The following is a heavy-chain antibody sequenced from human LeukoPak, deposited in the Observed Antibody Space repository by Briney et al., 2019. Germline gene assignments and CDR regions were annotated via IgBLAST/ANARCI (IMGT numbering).Heavy chain of an antibody. CDR2: ISSSSSYI. CDR3: ASGYDCSGGSCYPKNFDY. Sequence: GGSLRLSCAASGFTFSSYWMTWVRQAPGKGLEWVSSISSSSSYIYYADSVKGRFTISRDNAKNSLYLQMNSLRAEDTAVYYCASGYDCSGGSCYPKNFDYWGQGTLVTVSS. CDR1: GFTFSSYW. J-gene: IGHJ4*02. D-gene: IGHD2-15*01. V-gene: IGHV3-21*01.